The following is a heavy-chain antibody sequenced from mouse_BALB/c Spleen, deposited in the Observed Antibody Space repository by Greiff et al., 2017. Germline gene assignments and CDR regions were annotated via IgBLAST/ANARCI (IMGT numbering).Heavy chain of an antibody. CDR1: GFTFSVYY. D-gene: IGHD2-1*01. J-gene: IGHJ2*01. CDR3: ARDNGNYPFDY. CDR2: ISDGGSYT. Sequence: EVKLQESGGGLVKPGGSLKLSCAASGFTFSVYYMYWVRQTPEKRLEWVATISDGGSYTYYPDSVKGRFTISRDNAKNNLYLQMSSLKSEDTAMYYCARDNGNYPFDYWGQGTTLTVSS. V-gene: IGHV5-4*02.